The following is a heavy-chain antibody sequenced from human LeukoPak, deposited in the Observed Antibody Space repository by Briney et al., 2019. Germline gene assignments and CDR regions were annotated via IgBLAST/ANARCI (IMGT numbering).Heavy chain of an antibody. J-gene: IGHJ4*02. V-gene: IGHV1-46*01. Sequence: ASVKVSCKASGYTFTSNYIHWVRQAPGQGLEWMGMIYPRDGSTSYAQKFQGRVTMTEDTSTDTAYMELSSLRSEDTAVYYCATVYYYDSSGYSQTFDYWGQGTLVTVSS. D-gene: IGHD3-22*01. CDR2: IYPRDGST. CDR3: ATVYYYDSSGYSQTFDY. CDR1: GYTFTSNY.